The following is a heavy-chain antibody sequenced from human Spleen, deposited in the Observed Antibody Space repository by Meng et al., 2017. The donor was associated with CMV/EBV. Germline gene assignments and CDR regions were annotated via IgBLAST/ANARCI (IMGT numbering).Heavy chain of an antibody. CDR2: ISYDGSNK. CDR3: ARGGGWGWVI. D-gene: IGHD3-16*01. J-gene: IGHJ3*02. Sequence: GGSLRLSCAASGFTFSSYAMHWVRQAPGKGLGWVAVISYDGSNKYYADSVKGRFTISRKNAKNSMFLQMNSLRAGDTAVYYCARGGGWGWVIWGQGTMVTVSS. V-gene: IGHV3-30*14. CDR1: GFTFSSYA.